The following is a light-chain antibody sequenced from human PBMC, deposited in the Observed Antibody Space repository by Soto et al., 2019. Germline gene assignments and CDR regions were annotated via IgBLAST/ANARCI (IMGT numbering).Light chain of an antibody. Sequence: EIVLTQSPGTLSLSPGERATLSCRASQSVSSSYLAWYQQKPGLAPRLLIYGASSRATGIPDRFSGSGSGTDFTLTISRLAPEDFAVYYCQQYGSSPTWTFGQGTKVDIK. V-gene: IGKV3-20*01. CDR2: GAS. CDR3: QQYGSSPTWT. CDR1: QSVSSSY. J-gene: IGKJ1*01.